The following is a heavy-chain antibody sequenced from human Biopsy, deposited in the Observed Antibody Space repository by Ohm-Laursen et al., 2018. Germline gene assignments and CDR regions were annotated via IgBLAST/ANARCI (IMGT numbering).Heavy chain of an antibody. CDR1: GGSINGGSYY. J-gene: IGHJ5*02. D-gene: IGHD2/OR15-2a*01. V-gene: IGHV4-61*01. CDR3: AREDYYTWFDP. Sequence: GTLSLTCTVSGGSINGGSYYWRWLRQPPGKGLEWIGYIYYSGNTHYNPSLKSRVTMSIDTSKNQFSLRLSSVTSADTAVYYCAREDYYTWFDPWGQGTLVTVSS. CDR2: IYYSGNT.